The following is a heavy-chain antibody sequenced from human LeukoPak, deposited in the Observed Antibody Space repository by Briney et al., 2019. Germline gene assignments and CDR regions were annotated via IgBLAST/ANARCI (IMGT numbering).Heavy chain of an antibody. CDR2: IYYSGST. D-gene: IGHD3-22*01. J-gene: IGHJ4*02. Sequence: GSLRLSCAASGFTVSSNYMSWIRQPPGKGLEWIGYIYYSGSTNYNPSLKSRVTISVDTSKNQFSLKLSSVTAADTAVYHCARSRYDSSGYYFVFDSWGQGTLVTVSS. CDR3: ARSRYDSSGYYFVFDS. V-gene: IGHV4-59*02. CDR1: GFTVSSNY.